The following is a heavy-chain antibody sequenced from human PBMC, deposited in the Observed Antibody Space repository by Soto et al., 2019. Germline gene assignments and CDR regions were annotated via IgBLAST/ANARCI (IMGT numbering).Heavy chain of an antibody. CDR2: ITPNSGNT. J-gene: IGHJ5*02. Sequence: QVQLMQSGAEVRKPGASVKVSCRASGYTFTDYDINWVRQATGQGLEWLGWITPNSGNTGYALKFQGRVTLTRDISRSIAYMELSSLTSEDTAVYYCARNLYNTGDFDHWGQGTLVTVSS. V-gene: IGHV1-8*02. CDR3: ARNLYNTGDFDH. D-gene: IGHD3-16*01. CDR1: GYTFTDYD.